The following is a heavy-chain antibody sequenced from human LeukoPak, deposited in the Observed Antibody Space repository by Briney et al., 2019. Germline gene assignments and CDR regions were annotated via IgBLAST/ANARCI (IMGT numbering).Heavy chain of an antibody. J-gene: IGHJ4*02. CDR2: IKQDGTEK. CDR3: AREGATYHYYFDY. D-gene: IGHD1-26*01. V-gene: IGHV3-7*01. CDR1: AFTFSSYW. Sequence: GGSLTLSCAASAFTFSSYWMSWVRPAPGKGREWVANIKQDGTEKSYVDAVKGRFTISRDNAKNSLYLQMNSLRAEDTAVYYCAREGATYHYYFDYWGQGTLVTVSS.